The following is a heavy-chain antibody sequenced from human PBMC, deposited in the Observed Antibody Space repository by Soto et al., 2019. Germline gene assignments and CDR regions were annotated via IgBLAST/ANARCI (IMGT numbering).Heavy chain of an antibody. CDR3: AVDYGGNCFDY. J-gene: IGHJ4*02. Sequence: PSETLSLTCTVSGGSISVYYWSWIRQPAGRGLEWIGRIYTSGSTNYNPSLKSRVTMSGDTSKNQLSLKLSSVTAADTAVYYCAVDYGGNCFDYWGQGTLVTVSS. CDR1: GGSISVYY. CDR2: IYTSGST. V-gene: IGHV4-4*07. D-gene: IGHD4-17*01.